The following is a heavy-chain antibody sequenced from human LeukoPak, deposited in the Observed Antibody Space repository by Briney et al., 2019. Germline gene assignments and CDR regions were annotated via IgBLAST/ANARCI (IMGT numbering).Heavy chain of an antibody. V-gene: IGHV3-30*04. Sequence: GGSLRLSCAASGFTFSSYAMHWVRQAPGKGLAWVAVISYDGSNKYYADSVKGRFTISRDNSKNTLYLQMNSLRSEDTAIYYCARDNSVGDNAWWFDPWGQGTLVTVSS. CDR2: ISYDGSNK. CDR1: GFTFSSYA. CDR3: ARDNSVGDNAWWFDP. D-gene: IGHD1-26*01. J-gene: IGHJ5*02.